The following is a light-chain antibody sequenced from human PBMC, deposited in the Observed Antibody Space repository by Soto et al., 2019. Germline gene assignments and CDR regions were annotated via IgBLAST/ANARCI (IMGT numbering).Light chain of an antibody. CDR2: DAS. V-gene: IGKV3-11*01. J-gene: IGKJ1*01. CDR3: QPRSNWPRT. Sequence: EIVMTQSPATLSVSPGERATLSCRASQSVSSYLAWYQQKPGQAPRLLIYDASNRATGIPARFSGSGSGTDFTITISRIENEDFAVYYCQPRSNWPRTFGQGTKL. CDR1: QSVSSY.